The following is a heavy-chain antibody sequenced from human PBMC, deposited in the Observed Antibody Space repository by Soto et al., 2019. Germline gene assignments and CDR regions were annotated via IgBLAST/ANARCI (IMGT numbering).Heavy chain of an antibody. Sequence: ASVKVSCKASGYTFTSYAMHWVRQAPGQRLEWMGWINAGNGNTKYSQKFQGRVTITRDASASTVYMDLGSLRSEDKAGYYCANDPPDYDIFAEFYTYGGMDVWGQGTTVTVSS. CDR2: INAGNGNT. CDR3: ANDPPDYDIFAEFYTYGGMDV. J-gene: IGHJ6*02. V-gene: IGHV1-3*01. D-gene: IGHD3-9*01. CDR1: GYTFTSYA.